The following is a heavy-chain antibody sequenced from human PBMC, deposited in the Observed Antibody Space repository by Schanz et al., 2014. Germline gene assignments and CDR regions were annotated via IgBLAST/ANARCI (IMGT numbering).Heavy chain of an antibody. CDR2: ITYDGSNK. J-gene: IGHJ4*02. Sequence: QVELVESGGGVVQPGRSLRLSCAASGFTFSRHAMHWVLQAAGKGLEWVAAITYDGSNKYYAESVKGRFAISRDNSKDTLYLQMNSLRTEDTAVYYCAGDWASGRYYSDYWGQGTLVTVSS. CDR3: AGDWASGRYYSDY. CDR1: GFTFSRHA. V-gene: IGHV3-30*09. D-gene: IGHD1-26*01.